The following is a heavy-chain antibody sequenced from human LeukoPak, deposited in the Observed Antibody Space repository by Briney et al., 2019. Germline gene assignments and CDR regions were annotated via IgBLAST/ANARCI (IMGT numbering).Heavy chain of an antibody. D-gene: IGHD1-26*01. J-gene: IGHJ4*02. CDR1: GFTFNTYW. Sequence: GGSLRLSCAASGFTFNTYWMTWVRQAPGGGLEWVANIKQDGSEKYYVASVKGRFTISRDNAKNSLYLQMISLRAEDTALYYCARGVSVYSHWGQGTLVTVSS. V-gene: IGHV3-7*05. CDR2: IKQDGSEK. CDR3: ARGVSVYSH.